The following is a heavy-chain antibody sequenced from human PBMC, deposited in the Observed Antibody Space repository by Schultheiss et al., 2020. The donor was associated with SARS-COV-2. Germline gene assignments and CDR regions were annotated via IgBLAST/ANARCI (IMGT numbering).Heavy chain of an antibody. D-gene: IGHD5-24*01. V-gene: IGHV4-59*12. CDR2: IYYSGST. J-gene: IGHJ4*02. Sequence: SETLSLTCTVSGGSISSYYWSWLRQPPGKGLEWIGYIYYSGSTNYNPSLKNRVTISVDTSKNQFSLQLNSVTPEDTAVYYCAKEKGADGYNFGAFDYWGQGTLVTVSS. CDR3: AKEKGADGYNFGAFDY. CDR1: GGSISSYY.